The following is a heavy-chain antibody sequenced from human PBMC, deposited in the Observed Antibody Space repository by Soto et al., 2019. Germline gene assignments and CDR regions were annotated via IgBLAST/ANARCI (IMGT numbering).Heavy chain of an antibody. CDR1: GGSISSYY. CDR2: IYYSGST. D-gene: IGHD2-2*01. J-gene: IGHJ6*03. V-gene: IGHV4-59*01. Sequence: PSETLSLTCTVSGGSISSYYWSWIRQPPGKGLEWIGYIYYSGSTNYNPSLKSRVTISVDTSKNQFSLKLSSVTAADTAVYYCASGRNCSSTSCYFTDYYYYMDVWGKGTTVTVSS. CDR3: ASGRNCSSTSCYFTDYYYYMDV.